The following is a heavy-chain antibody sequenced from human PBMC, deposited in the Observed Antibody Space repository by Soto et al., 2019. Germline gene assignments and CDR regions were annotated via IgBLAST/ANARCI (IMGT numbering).Heavy chain of an antibody. D-gene: IGHD3-22*01. Sequence: GGSLSLSCAASGFTFSSYEMNWVRQAPGKGLEWVSYISSSGSTIYYADSVKGRFTISRDNAKNSLYLQMNSLRAEDTAVYYCARGNWYYDSSGHGLDAFDIWGQGTMVTVS. J-gene: IGHJ3*02. CDR2: ISSSGSTI. CDR3: ARGNWYYDSSGHGLDAFDI. CDR1: GFTFSSYE. V-gene: IGHV3-48*03.